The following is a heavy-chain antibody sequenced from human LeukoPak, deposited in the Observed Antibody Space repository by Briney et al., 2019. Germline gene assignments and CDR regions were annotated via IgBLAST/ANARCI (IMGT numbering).Heavy chain of an antibody. J-gene: IGHJ2*01. CDR3: ARSGRIRRQRDPYWYFDL. CDR1: GDSICSYY. V-gene: IGHV4-59*01. CDR2: IYYSEST. Sequence: SETLSLTCTVSGDSICSYYWSWLRQPPGKGLVGIGYIYYSESTNYNPSLKSRVTISVDTSKNQLSLKLSSVTAADTAVYYCARSGRIRRQRDPYWYFDLWGRGTLVTVSS. D-gene: IGHD1-1*01.